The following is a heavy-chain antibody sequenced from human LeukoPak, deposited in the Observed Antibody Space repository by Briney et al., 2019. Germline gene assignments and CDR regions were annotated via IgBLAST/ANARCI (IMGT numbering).Heavy chain of an antibody. D-gene: IGHD6-13*01. V-gene: IGHV3-66*01. CDR2: IYSDDNT. CDR3: ARDVGSSWYIDY. CDR1: GFTVSSNY. Sequence: GGSLRLSCAVSGFTVSSNYMSWVRQAPGKGLEWVSLIYSDDNTYYADSVKGRFSISRDNSKNSLYLQMNSLRAEDTAVYYCARDVGSSWYIDYWGQGTLVTVSS. J-gene: IGHJ4*02.